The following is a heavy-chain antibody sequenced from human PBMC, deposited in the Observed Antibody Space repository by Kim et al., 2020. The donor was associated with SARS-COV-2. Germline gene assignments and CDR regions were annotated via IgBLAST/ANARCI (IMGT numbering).Heavy chain of an antibody. CDR3: ARDMRGFGY. V-gene: IGHV3-7*01. Sequence: GGTLRLSCAVSGFSISSHGMTWVRQAPGKGLEWVANIKEDGTEKYYVESVKGRFTVSRDNPKNSLYLQMNSLRVEDTAVYCCARDMRGFGYWGQGTLVTV. D-gene: IGHD3-16*01. CDR2: IKEDGTEK. J-gene: IGHJ4*02. CDR1: GFSISSHG.